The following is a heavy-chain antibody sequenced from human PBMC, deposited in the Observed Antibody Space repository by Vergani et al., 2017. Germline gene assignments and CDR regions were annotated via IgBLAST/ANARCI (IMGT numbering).Heavy chain of an antibody. V-gene: IGHV4-31*03. CDR1: GGSISSGGYS. D-gene: IGHD2-15*01. CDR2: IYYSGST. J-gene: IGHJ6*03. CDR3: ARERSEDIVVVVAATHPYYYYMDV. Sequence: QVQLQESGPGLVKPSQTLSLPCTVSGGSISSGGYSWSWIRQHPGKGLEWIGYIYYSGSTYYTPSLNSRVTISVDTSKNQFSLKLSSVTAADTAVYYCARERSEDIVVVVAATHPYYYYMDVWGKGTTVTVSS.